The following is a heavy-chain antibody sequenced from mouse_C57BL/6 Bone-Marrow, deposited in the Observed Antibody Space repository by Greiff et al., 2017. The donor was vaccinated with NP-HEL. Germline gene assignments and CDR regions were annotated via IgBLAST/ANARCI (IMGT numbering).Heavy chain of an antibody. CDR1: GYSFTSYY. J-gene: IGHJ4*01. Sequence: QVQLKQSGPELVKPGASVKISCKASGYSFTSYYIHWVKQRPGQGLEWIGWIYPGSGNTKYNEKFKGKATLTADTSSSTAYMQLSSLTSEDSAVYYCARLSYAMDYWGQGTSVTVSS. V-gene: IGHV1-66*01. CDR2: IYPGSGNT. CDR3: ARLSYAMDY.